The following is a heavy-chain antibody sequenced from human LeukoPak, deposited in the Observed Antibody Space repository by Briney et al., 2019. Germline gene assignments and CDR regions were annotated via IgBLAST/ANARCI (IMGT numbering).Heavy chain of an antibody. CDR3: AKGSLSGGTCYFDC. V-gene: IGHV3-23*01. D-gene: IGHD2-15*01. CDR1: GFTFSNYW. CDR2: FSGSGGST. Sequence: PGGSLRLSCAAAGFTFSNYWMTWVRQAPGKGLEWVSTFSGSGGSTYYADSVKGRFTISRDTSKNTLYLQMNSLRAEDTAVYYCAKGSLSGGTCYFDCWGQGTLVTVSS. J-gene: IGHJ4*02.